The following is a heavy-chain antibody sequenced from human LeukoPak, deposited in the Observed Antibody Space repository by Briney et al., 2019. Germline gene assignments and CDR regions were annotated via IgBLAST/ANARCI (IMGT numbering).Heavy chain of an antibody. CDR3: ASAKFDY. J-gene: IGHJ4*02. V-gene: IGHV3-30-3*01. Sequence: PGGSLRLSCAASGFTFSSYAMHRVRQAPGKGLEWVAVISYDGSNKYYADSVKGRFTISRDNSKNTLYLQMNSLRAEDTAVYYCASAKFDYWGQGTLVTVSS. CDR1: GFTFSSYA. CDR2: ISYDGSNK.